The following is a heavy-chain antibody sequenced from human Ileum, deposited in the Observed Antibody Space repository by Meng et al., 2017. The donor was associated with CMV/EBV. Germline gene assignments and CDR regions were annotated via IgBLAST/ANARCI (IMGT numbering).Heavy chain of an antibody. D-gene: IGHD3-9*01. V-gene: IGHV3-15*01. Sequence: FSKAWMSWVRQAPGKGLELVGRIFSNTDGGTTHYGAPVKGRFTISRDDSKNTLYLQMNSLKTEDTAVYYCTTYKAYDVLTAYTPGYWGQGTLVTVSS. CDR1: FSKAW. J-gene: IGHJ4*02. CDR2: IFSNTDGGTT. CDR3: TTYKAYDVLTAYTPGY.